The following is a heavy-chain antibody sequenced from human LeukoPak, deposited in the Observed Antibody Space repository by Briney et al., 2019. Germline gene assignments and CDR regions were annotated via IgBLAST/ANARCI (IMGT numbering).Heavy chain of an antibody. CDR2: INHSGST. Sequence: SETLSLTCAVYGGSFSGYYWSWIRQPPGKGLEWIGEINHSGSTNYNPSLKGRVTISVDTSKNQFSLKLSSVTAADTAVYYCARGLVAAAGTSRETQPYYFDYWGQGTLVTVSS. J-gene: IGHJ4*02. D-gene: IGHD6-13*01. CDR1: GGSFSGYY. V-gene: IGHV4-34*01. CDR3: ARGLVAAAGTSRETQPYYFDY.